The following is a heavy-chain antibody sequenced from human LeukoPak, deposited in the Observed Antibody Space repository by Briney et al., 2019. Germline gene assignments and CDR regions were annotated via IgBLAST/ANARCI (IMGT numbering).Heavy chain of an antibody. D-gene: IGHD3-3*01. J-gene: IGHJ3*01. V-gene: IGHV3-15*01. CDR1: GFTFTNAW. CDR2: FKTKTDGGTT. Sequence: GGSLRLSCAASGFTFTNAWMSWVRQAPGKGLEWVGRFKTKTDGGTTDYAAPVKGRFTISRDASKNTLYLQMDSLKTEDTAMYYCTTDNWRGLDAFDVWGQGTMVTVSS. CDR3: TTDNWRGLDAFDV.